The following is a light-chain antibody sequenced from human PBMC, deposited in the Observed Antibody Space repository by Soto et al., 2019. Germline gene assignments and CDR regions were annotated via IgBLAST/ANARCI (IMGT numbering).Light chain of an antibody. CDR3: QQYYSIPRT. CDR2: WAS. J-gene: IGKJ1*01. CDR1: QSVLYSSSNKNY. V-gene: IGKV4-1*01. Sequence: DIVMTQSPDSLAVSLGERATINCKSSQSVLYSSSNKNYLAWYQQKPGQPPKLLIYWASTRESGVPDRFSGSGSGTDFTLTISALQAEDVAVYYCQQYYSIPRTFGQGTKVDIK.